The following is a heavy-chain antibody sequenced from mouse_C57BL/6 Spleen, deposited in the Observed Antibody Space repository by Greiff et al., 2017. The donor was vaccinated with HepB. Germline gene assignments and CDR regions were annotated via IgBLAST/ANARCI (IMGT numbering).Heavy chain of an antibody. CDR2: IYPGSGNT. Sequence: VQLQQSGAELVRPGASVKLSCKASGYTFTDYYINWVKQRPGQGLEWIARIYPGSGNTYYNEKFKGKATLTAEKSSSTAYMQLSSLTSEDSAVYFCARSGRDWYFDVWGTGTTVTVSS. CDR3: ARSGRDWYFDV. D-gene: IGHD1-3*01. V-gene: IGHV1-76*01. J-gene: IGHJ1*03. CDR1: GYTFTDYY.